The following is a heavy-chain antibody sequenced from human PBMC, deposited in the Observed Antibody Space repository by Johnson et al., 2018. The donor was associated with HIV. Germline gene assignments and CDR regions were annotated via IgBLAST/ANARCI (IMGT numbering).Heavy chain of an antibody. Sequence: QVQLVESGGGVVQPGRSLRLSCAASGFTFSSYGMHWVRQAPGKGLEWVAVIWYDGSIKFSADSVKGRFTISKDNSKNTLYLQMNSLRAEDTAVYYCARDCTGGVCLNDAFNIWGQGTMVTVSS. CDR2: IWYDGSIK. V-gene: IGHV3-30*19. CDR3: ARDCTGGVCLNDAFNI. CDR1: GFTFSSYG. D-gene: IGHD2-8*02. J-gene: IGHJ3*02.